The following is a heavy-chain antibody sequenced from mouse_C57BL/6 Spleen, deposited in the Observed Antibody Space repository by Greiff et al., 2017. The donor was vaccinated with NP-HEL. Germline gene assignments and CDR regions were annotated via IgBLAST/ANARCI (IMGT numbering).Heavy chain of an antibody. Sequence: VQLQQSGPELVKPGASVKISCKASGYSFTDYNMNWVKQSNGKSLEWIGVINPNNGTTSYNQKFKGKATLTVDQSSSTAYMQLNSLISEDSAVYYCARYSDYDDYYAMDYWGQGTSVTVSS. J-gene: IGHJ4*01. CDR3: ARYSDYDDYYAMDY. CDR1: GYSFTDYN. D-gene: IGHD2-13*01. V-gene: IGHV1-39*01. CDR2: INPNNGTT.